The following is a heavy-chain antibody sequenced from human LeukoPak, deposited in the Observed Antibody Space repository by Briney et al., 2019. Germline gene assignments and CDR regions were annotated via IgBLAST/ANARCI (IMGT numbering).Heavy chain of an antibody. CDR3: AKDGKPWENYMDV. D-gene: IGHD1-26*01. CDR1: GFTFSDYY. Sequence: PGGSLRLSCAASGFTFSDYYMSWIRQAPGKGLEWVAFIRHDGSDKYYADSVKGRFTISRDNSKKTLYLQMNSLRAEDTAMYYCAKDGKPWENYMDVWGKGTTVTVSS. J-gene: IGHJ6*03. V-gene: IGHV3-30*02. CDR2: IRHDGSDK.